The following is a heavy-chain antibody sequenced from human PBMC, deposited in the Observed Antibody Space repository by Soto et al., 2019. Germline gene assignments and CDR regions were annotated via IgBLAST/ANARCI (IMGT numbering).Heavy chain of an antibody. Sequence: GGSLRLSCAASGFTFSGSAMHWVRQASGKGLEWVGRIRSKANSYATAYAASVKGRFTISRDDSKNTAYLQMNSLKTEDTAVYYCTTRRVATIPFDYWGQGTLVTSPQ. CDR1: GFTFSGSA. CDR2: IRSKANSYAT. CDR3: TTRRVATIPFDY. J-gene: IGHJ4*02. V-gene: IGHV3-73*01. D-gene: IGHD5-12*01.